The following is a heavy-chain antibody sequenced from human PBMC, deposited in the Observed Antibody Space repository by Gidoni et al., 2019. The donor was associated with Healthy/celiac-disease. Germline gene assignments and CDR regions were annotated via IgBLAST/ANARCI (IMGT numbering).Heavy chain of an antibody. CDR1: GFTFDDYA. J-gene: IGHJ5*02. D-gene: IGHD3-10*01. V-gene: IGHV3-9*01. CDR3: AKVGVDYYGSGNPGSWFDP. CDR2: ISWNSGSI. Sequence: EGQLVESGGGLVQPGRSLRLSCAASGFTFDDYAMHWVRQAPGKGLEWVSGISWNSGSIGYADSVKGRFTISRDNAKNSLYLQMNSLRAEDTALYYCAKVGVDYYGSGNPGSWFDPWGQGTLVTVSS.